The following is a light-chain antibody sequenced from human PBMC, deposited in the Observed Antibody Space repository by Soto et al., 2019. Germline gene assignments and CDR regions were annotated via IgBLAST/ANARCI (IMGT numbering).Light chain of an antibody. CDR3: SSFTSSTPYV. J-gene: IGLJ2*01. Sequence: QSALTQPASVSGSPGQSITISCTGTSSDVGGYNYVSWYQQHPGKAPKLMIYEVRNRPSGVSNRFSGSKSGNTASLTISGLQAEDEADYSCSSFTSSTPYVFGGGTKLTVL. CDR1: SSDVGGYNY. CDR2: EVR. V-gene: IGLV2-14*01.